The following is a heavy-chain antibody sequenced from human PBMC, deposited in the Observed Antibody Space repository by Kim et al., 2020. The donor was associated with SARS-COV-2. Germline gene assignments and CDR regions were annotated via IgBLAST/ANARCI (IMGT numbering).Heavy chain of an antibody. J-gene: IGHJ3*02. CDR2: MNPNSGNT. V-gene: IGHV1-8*01. D-gene: IGHD3-22*01. CDR1: GYTFTSYD. CDR3: AQRHNSSGYLDPNNDAFDI. Sequence: ASVKVSCKASGYTFTSYDINWVRQATGQGLEWMGWMNPNSGNTGYAQKFQGRVTMTRNTSISTAYMELSSLRSEDTAVYYCAQRHNSSGYLDPNNDAFDIWGQGTMVTVSS.